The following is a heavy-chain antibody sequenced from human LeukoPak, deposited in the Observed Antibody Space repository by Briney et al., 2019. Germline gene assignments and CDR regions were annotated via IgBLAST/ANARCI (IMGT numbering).Heavy chain of an antibody. CDR1: GFTVSSNY. CDR3: ARDFDSSGYPGY. CDR2: IYSGGSK. D-gene: IGHD3-22*01. J-gene: IGHJ4*02. Sequence: GGSLRLSCAASGFTVSSNYMSWVRQAPGKGLEWVSVIYSGGSKYYADSVKGRFTISRNNSKNTLYLQMNSRRAEDTAVYYCARDFDSSGYPGYWGQGTLVTVSS. V-gene: IGHV3-66*01.